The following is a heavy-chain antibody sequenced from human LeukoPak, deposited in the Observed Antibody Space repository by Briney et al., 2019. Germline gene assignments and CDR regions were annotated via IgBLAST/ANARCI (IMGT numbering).Heavy chain of an antibody. CDR2: ISGSGGST. CDR1: GFTFSSSA. D-gene: IGHD6-19*01. J-gene: IGHJ4*02. V-gene: IGHV3-23*01. CDR3: AKDRSSGWHYDLEY. Sequence: GGSLRLSCAASGFTFSSSAMSWVRQAPGKGLEWVSSISGSGGSTYYADSVKGRFTTSRDNSKKTLYLQMNSLRAEDTAVYYCAKDRSSGWHYDLEYRGQGTLVTVSS.